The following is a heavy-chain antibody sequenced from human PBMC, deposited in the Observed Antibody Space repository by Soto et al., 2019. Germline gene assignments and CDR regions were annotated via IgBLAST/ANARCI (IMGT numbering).Heavy chain of an antibody. D-gene: IGHD3-22*01. V-gene: IGHV3-11*06. Sequence: PGGSLRLSCAASGFTFSDYYMSWIRQAPGKGLEWVSYISSSSSYTNYADSVKGRFTISRDNAKNSLYLQMNSLRAEGTAVYYCARTPKTYDSSGYYVDYWGQGTLVTVSS. CDR1: GFTFSDYY. CDR2: ISSSSSYT. CDR3: ARTPKTYDSSGYYVDY. J-gene: IGHJ4*02.